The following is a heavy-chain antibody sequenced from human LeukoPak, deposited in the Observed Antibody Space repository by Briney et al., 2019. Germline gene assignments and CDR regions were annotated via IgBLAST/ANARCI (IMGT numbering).Heavy chain of an antibody. CDR2: ISYDGSNK. CDR1: GFTFSSYA. J-gene: IGHJ4*02. D-gene: IGHD3-10*01. CDR3: AKDGRYGSGSYKPFFDY. V-gene: IGHV3-30*14. Sequence: GRSLRLSCAASGFTFSSYAMHWVRQAPGKGLEWVAVISYDGSNKYYADSVKGRFTISRDNSKNTLYLQMNSLRAEDTAVYYCAKDGRYGSGSYKPFFDYWGQGTLVTVSS.